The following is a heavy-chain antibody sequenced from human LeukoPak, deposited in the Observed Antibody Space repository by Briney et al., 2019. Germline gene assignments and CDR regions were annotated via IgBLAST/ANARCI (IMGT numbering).Heavy chain of an antibody. CDR3: ALGGPRDY. V-gene: IGHV4-39*01. D-gene: IGHD3-10*01. J-gene: IGHJ4*02. CDR1: GGSISSSSYY. Sequence: SETLSLTCTVSGGSISSSSYYWGWIRQPPGKGLEWIGSIYYSGSTYYNPSLKSRVTISVDTSKNQFSLKLSSVTAADTAVYYCALGGPRDYWGQGTLVTVSS. CDR2: IYYSGST.